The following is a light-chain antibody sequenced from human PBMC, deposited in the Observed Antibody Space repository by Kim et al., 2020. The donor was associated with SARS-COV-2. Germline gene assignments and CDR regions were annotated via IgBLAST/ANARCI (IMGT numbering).Light chain of an antibody. CDR3: AAWDDGLNGLL. CDR1: SPNTESNT. CDR2: HDN. J-gene: IGLJ2*01. Sequence: GHGVTSACSGSSPNTESNTVSGYQQLPGTAPKLLIYHDNQRPSGVPDRFSGSKSGTSASLAISGLQSEDEADYYCAAWDDGLNGLLFGGGTQLTVL. V-gene: IGLV1-44*01.